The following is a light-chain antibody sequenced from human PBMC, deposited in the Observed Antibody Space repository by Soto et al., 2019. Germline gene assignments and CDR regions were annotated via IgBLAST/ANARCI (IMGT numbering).Light chain of an antibody. Sequence: PGERASLSCRASQSISGRYLAWYQQKPGQAPRLLIYDASSRATGIPDRFSGSGSGTDFILTVSSLQPDDFVTYYCQHRVFGPGTTLEIK. CDR3: QHRV. V-gene: IGKV3D-20*02. CDR1: QSISGRY. J-gene: IGKJ3*01. CDR2: DAS.